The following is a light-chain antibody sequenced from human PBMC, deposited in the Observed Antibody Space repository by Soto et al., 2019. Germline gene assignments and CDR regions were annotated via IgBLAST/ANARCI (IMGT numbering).Light chain of an antibody. V-gene: IGLV2-14*01. J-gene: IGLJ1*01. Sequence: QSALTQPASVSGSPGQSITISCTGTSSDVGGYNYVSWYQQHPGKAPKLMIYDVSNRPSGVSNRFSGSKSGNTASLTISGLQAEDEPDYYCSSYTSSSTPLYVFGTGTKLIVL. CDR1: SSDVGGYNY. CDR2: DVS. CDR3: SSYTSSSTPLYV.